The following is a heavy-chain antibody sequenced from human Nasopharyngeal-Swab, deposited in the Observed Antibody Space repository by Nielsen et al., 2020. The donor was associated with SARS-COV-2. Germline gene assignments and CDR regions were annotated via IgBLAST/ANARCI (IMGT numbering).Heavy chain of an antibody. CDR3: AKGNYEDWFDP. J-gene: IGHJ5*02. V-gene: IGHV1-46*01. Sequence: ASVKASCKASGYTFTSYYMHWVRQAPGQGLEWMGIINPGGGSTSYAQKFQGRVTMTRDTSTSTVYMELSSLRSGDTAVYYCAKGNYEDWFDPWGQGTLVTVSS. D-gene: IGHD4-11*01. CDR2: INPGGGST. CDR1: GYTFTSYY.